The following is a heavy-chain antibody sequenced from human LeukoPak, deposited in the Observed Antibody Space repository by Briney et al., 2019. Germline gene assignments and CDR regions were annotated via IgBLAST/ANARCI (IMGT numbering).Heavy chain of an antibody. V-gene: IGHV4-59*08. J-gene: IGHJ4*02. CDR2: IYYSGST. CDR3: AISPEWKKWELLPVDY. Sequence: SETLSLTCTVSGGSISSYYWSWIRQPPGKGLEWIGYIYYSGSTNYNPSLKSRVTISVDTSKNQFSLKLTSVTAADTAVYYCAISPEWKKWELLPVDYWGQGTLVTVSS. D-gene: IGHD1-26*01. CDR1: GGSISSYY.